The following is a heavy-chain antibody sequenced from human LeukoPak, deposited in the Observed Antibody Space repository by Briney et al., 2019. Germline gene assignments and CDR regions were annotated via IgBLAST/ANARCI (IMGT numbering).Heavy chain of an antibody. CDR3: ARDHVGGGSYSSGERVF. CDR2: ISTYTGNT. CDR1: GYTFTNYG. Sequence: ASVKVSCKASGYTFTNYGISWVRQAPGQELEWMGWISTYTGNTNYAQKVQGRVTMTTDTSTTTAYMELRSLRSDDTAVYYCARDHVGGGSYSSGERVFWGQGTLVTVSS. D-gene: IGHD1-26*01. V-gene: IGHV1-18*01. J-gene: IGHJ4*02.